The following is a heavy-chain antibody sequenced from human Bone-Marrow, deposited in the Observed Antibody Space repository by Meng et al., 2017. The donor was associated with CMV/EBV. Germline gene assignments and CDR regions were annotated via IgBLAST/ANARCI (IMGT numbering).Heavy chain of an antibody. CDR3: ARSPSGYSSGQEEN. D-gene: IGHD6-19*01. Sequence: GESLKISCKGSGYSFTSYWIGWVRQMPGKGLEWRGIIYPGDSDTRYSPSFQGQVTISADKSISTAYPQWSSLKASDTAMYYCARSPSGYSSGQEENRGQGTLVTVSS. J-gene: IGHJ4*02. V-gene: IGHV5-51*01. CDR2: IYPGDSDT. CDR1: GYSFTSYW.